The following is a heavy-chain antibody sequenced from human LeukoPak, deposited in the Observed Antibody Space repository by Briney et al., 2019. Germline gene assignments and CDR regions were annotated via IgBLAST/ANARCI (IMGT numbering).Heavy chain of an antibody. CDR3: ARDLDTATARGYYYMDV. CDR1: GGSISSYY. Sequence: SETLSLTCTVSGGSISSYYWSWIRQPPGKGLEWIGYIYYSGSTIYNPSLKSRVTISVDTSKNQFSLKLSSVTAADTAVYYCARDLDTATARGYYYMDVWGKGTTVTVSS. J-gene: IGHJ6*03. D-gene: IGHD5-18*01. CDR2: IYYSGST. V-gene: IGHV4-59*01.